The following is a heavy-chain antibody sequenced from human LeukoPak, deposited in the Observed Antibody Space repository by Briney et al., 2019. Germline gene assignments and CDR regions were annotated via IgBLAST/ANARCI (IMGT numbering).Heavy chain of an antibody. CDR3: AREGPYDYVWGSYRYIRYFDY. CDR1: GGSFSGYY. D-gene: IGHD3-16*02. J-gene: IGHJ4*02. V-gene: IGHV4-34*01. CDR2: INHSGST. Sequence: SKTLSLTCAVYGGSFSGYYWSWIRQPPGKGLEWIGEINHSGSTNYNPSLKSRVTISVDTSKNQFSLKLSSVTAADTAVYYCAREGPYDYVWGSYRYIRYFDYWGQGTLVTVSS.